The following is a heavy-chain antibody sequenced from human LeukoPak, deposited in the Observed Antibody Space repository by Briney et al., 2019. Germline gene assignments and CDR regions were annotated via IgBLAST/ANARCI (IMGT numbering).Heavy chain of an antibody. CDR1: GGSISSGSYY. CDR3: ARGGSYTMVKNY. J-gene: IGHJ4*02. Sequence: SETLSLTCTVSGGSISSGSYYWGWIRQPPGKGLEWVGSIFYSGSTYYNPSLKSRVTISVDTSKNQFSLKLSSVTAADTAVYYCARGGSYTMVKNYWGQGTLVTVSS. D-gene: IGHD1-26*01. V-gene: IGHV4-39*07. CDR2: IFYSGST.